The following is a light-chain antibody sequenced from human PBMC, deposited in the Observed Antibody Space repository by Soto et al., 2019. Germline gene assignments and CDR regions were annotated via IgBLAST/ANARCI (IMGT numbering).Light chain of an antibody. J-gene: IGKJ5*01. CDR2: DAS. CDR1: QSIHNW. CDR3: QQYHTSSIT. V-gene: IGKV1-5*01. Sequence: DIQMTQSPSTLSAFVGDRVTIAFLASQSIHNWLAWYQQKPGKAPKLLIYDASSLESGVPSRFSGTGSGTEFTLSIDSLQPDDFATYYCQQYHTSSITFGQGTRLEIK.